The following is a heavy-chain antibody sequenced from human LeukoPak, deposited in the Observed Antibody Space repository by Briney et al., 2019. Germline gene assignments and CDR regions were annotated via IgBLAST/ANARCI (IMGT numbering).Heavy chain of an antibody. Sequence: SETLSLTCAVYGGSFSGYYWSWIRQPPVKGLEWIGEINHSGSTNYNPSLKSRVTISVDTSKNQFSLRLSSVTAADTAVYYCARLNYDVWSGYFSYYYGMDVWGQGTTVTVPS. J-gene: IGHJ6*02. D-gene: IGHD3-3*01. V-gene: IGHV4-34*01. CDR2: INHSGST. CDR3: ARLNYDVWSGYFSYYYGMDV. CDR1: GGSFSGYY.